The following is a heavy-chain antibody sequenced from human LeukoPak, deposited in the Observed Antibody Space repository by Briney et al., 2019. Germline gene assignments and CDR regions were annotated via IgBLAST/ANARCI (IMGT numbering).Heavy chain of an antibody. CDR3: ARESGSGSRGFDY. V-gene: IGHV3-66*01. CDR2: IYTGGGT. Sequence: GGSLRLSCAASGFTVSSIYMNWVRQAPGKGLEWVSVIYTGGGTYYADSVKDRFTISRDSSKNTLYLQMNSLRAEDTAVYYCARESGSGSRGFDYWGQGTLVTVSS. CDR1: GFTVSSIY. D-gene: IGHD3-10*01. J-gene: IGHJ4*02.